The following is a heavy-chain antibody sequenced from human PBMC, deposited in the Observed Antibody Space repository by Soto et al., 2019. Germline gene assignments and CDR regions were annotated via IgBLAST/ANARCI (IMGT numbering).Heavy chain of an antibody. Sequence: EVQLLESGGGLVQPGGSLRLSCAASGFTFSSYAMSWVRQAPGKGLEWVSAISGSGGSTYYADSVKGRFTISRDNSKNTLYLQMTSLRAEDTAVYYCAKNGPGHSSSDHYYYYMDVWGKGTTVTVSS. V-gene: IGHV3-23*01. CDR1: GFTFSSYA. CDR2: ISGSGGST. CDR3: AKNGPGHSSSDHYYYYMDV. J-gene: IGHJ6*03. D-gene: IGHD6-6*01.